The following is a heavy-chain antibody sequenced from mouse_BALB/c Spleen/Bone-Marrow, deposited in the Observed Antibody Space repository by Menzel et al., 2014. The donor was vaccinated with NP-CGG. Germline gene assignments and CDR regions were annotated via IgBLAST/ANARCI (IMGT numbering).Heavy chain of an antibody. V-gene: IGHV5-17*02. CDR2: ISSGRSTI. Sequence: EVMLVESGGGLVQPGGSRKLSCAASGFTFSSFAMHWVRQAPEKGLEWVAYISSGRSTIYYADTVMGRFTISRDNPKNTLFLQMTSLRSEDTAMYYCARSGSSSGYFDYWGQGTTLTVSS. D-gene: IGHD1-1*01. CDR1: GFTFSSFA. J-gene: IGHJ2*01. CDR3: ARSGSSSGYFDY.